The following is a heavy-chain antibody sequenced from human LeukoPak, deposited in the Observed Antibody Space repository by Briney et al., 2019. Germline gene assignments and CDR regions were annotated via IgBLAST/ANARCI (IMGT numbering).Heavy chain of an antibody. CDR2: IYHSGST. CDR1: GGSISSDY. CDR3: ANRSTKYDFLY. D-gene: IGHD3-3*01. J-gene: IGHJ4*02. V-gene: IGHV4-38-2*02. Sequence: PSETLSLTCTVSGGSISSDYWSWIRQPPGKGLEWIGSIYHSGSTYYNPSLKSRVTISVDTSKNQFSLKLSSVTAADTAVYYCANRSTKYDFLYWGQGTLVTVSS.